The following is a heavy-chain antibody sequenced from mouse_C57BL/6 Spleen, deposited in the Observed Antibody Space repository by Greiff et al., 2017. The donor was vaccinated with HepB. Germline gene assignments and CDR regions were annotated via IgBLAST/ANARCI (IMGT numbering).Heavy chain of an antibody. CDR2: IYPGDGDT. D-gene: IGHD3-3*01. CDR1: GYAFSSSW. J-gene: IGHJ2*01. Sequence: VQLKESGPELVKPGASVKISCKASGYAFSSSWMNWVKQRPGKGLEWIGRIYPGDGDTNYNGKFKGKATLTADKSSSTAYMQLSSLTSEDSAVYFCARDGGPHFDYWGQGTTLTVSS. CDR3: ARDGGPHFDY. V-gene: IGHV1-82*01.